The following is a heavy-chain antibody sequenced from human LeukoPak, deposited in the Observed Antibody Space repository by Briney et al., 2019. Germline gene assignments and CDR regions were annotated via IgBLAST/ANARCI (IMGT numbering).Heavy chain of an antibody. V-gene: IGHV4-59*12. J-gene: IGHJ4*02. Sequence: SETLSLTCTVSGGSISSYYWSWIRQPPGKGLEWIGYIYYSGSTNYNPSLKSRVTISVDTSKNQFSLKLSSVTAADTAVYYCARVRRSTREFDYWGQGTLVTVSS. D-gene: IGHD4-17*01. CDR2: IYYSGST. CDR3: ARVRRSTREFDY. CDR1: GGSISSYY.